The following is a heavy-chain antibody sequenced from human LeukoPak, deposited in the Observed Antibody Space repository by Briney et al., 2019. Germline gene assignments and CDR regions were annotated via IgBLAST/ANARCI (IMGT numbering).Heavy chain of an antibody. J-gene: IGHJ6*03. CDR3: VVTAALGYYMDV. V-gene: IGHV4-59*12. CDR2: IYYSGST. D-gene: IGHD2-21*02. CDR1: GGSISSYY. Sequence: SETLSLTCTVSGGSISSYYWSWIRQPPGKGLEWIGYIYYSGSTNYNPSLKSRVTMSVDKSTNQLSLKLSSVTAADTAVYYCVVTAALGYYMDVWGKGTTVTVSS.